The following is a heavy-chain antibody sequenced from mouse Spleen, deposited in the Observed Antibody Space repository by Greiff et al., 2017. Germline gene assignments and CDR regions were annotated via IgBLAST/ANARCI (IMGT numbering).Heavy chain of an antibody. CDR2: INPSSGYT. CDR3: ARIPPITTVVATTCDWYFDV. Sequence: VQLQQSGAELARPGASVKMSCKASGYTFTSYTMHWVKQRPGQGLEWIGYINPSSGYTKYNQKFKDKATLTADKSSSTAYMQLSSLTSEDSAVYYCARIPPITTVVATTCDWYFDVWGAGTTVTVSS. D-gene: IGHD1-1*01. J-gene: IGHJ1*01. CDR1: GYTFTSYT. V-gene: IGHV1-4*01.